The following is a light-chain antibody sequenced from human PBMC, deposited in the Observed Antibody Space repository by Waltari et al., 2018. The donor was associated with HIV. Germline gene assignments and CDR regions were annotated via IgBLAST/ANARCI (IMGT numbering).Light chain of an antibody. CDR2: RNK. Sequence: QSVLTQPPSASGTPGQRVTISCSGSSSNIGNNPVQWYQQLPGTAPKLLIYRNKQRPSGGPDRFSGSKSGTSASLAISGLQSEDEADYYCAAWDGSLKGYVFGTGTKVTVL. CDR3: AAWDGSLKGYV. CDR1: SSNIGNNP. J-gene: IGLJ1*01. V-gene: IGLV1-44*01.